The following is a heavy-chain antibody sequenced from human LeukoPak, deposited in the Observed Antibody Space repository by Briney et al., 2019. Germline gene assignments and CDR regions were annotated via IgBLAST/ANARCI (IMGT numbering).Heavy chain of an antibody. CDR1: GFAFSIYS. V-gene: IGHV3-48*01. D-gene: IGHD6-19*01. CDR3: AKETLRYSSGWYFNY. CDR2: ISSASTTI. J-gene: IGHJ4*02. Sequence: GGSLRLSCAASGFAFSIYSMNWVRQAPGKGLEWVSYISSASTTIYYADSVKGRFTISRDNAENSLYLQMNSLRAEDTAVYYCAKETLRYSSGWYFNYWGQGTLVTVSS.